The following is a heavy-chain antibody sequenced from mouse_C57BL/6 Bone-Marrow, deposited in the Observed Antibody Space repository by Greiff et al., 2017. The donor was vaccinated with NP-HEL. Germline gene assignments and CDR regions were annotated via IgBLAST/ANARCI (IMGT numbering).Heavy chain of an antibody. J-gene: IGHJ2*01. CDR2: INPNYGTT. V-gene: IGHV1-39*01. D-gene: IGHD2-1*01. CDR1: GYSFTDYN. Sequence: VHVKQSGPELVKPGASVKISCKASGYSFTDYNMNWVKQSNGKSLEWIGVINPNYGTTSYNQKFKGKATLTVDQSSSTAYMQLNSLTSEDSAVYYCATIYDGNSFDYWGQGTTLTVSS. CDR3: ATIYDGNSFDY.